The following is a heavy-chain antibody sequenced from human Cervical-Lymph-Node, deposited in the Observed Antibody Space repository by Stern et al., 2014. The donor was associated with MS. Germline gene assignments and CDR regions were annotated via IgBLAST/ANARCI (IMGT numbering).Heavy chain of an antibody. CDR1: GYTLSNHY. D-gene: IGHD4/OR15-4a*01. CDR3: TRDIAGAATGFDF. CDR2: ISPSSGTT. Sequence: QVQLVESGAAVKKPGTSVQVSCKASGYTLSNHYIHWVRQAPGQGLEWLGIISPSSGTTTFAQKFQGRLTMTRDPSTSTFYMDLSSLRSEDTAVYFCTRDIAGAATGFDFWGQGTLVTVSS. V-gene: IGHV1-46*01. J-gene: IGHJ4*02.